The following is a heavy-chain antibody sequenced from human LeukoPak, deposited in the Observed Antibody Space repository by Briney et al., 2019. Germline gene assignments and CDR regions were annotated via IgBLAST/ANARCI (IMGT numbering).Heavy chain of an antibody. CDR3: ASALQPYYYYGSGSISYFDY. D-gene: IGHD3-10*01. J-gene: IGHJ4*02. CDR2: IYHSGNT. V-gene: IGHV4-4*02. Sequence: SETLSLTCAVSGDSISSSHWWSWVRQSPGKGLEWIGEIYHSGNTNYNPSLKSRAAISLDKSSNQFSLRLTSVTAADTAMYYCASALQPYYYYGSGSISYFDYWGQGTLVTVSS. CDR1: GDSISSSHW.